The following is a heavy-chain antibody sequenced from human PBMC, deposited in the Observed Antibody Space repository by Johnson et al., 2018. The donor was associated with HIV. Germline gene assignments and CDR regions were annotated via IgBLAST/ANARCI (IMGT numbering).Heavy chain of an antibody. Sequence: VQLVESGGGLVQPGGSLRLSCAASGFTFSSYAMSWVRQAPGKGLEWVSAISGSGGNTFYADSVKGRFTISRDNSKNTLYLQMNSLRVEDTAVYYCARGIKARGTFDIWGQGTMVTVSS. CDR1: GFTFSSYA. D-gene: IGHD2-15*01. CDR3: ARGIKARGTFDI. J-gene: IGHJ3*02. CDR2: ISGSGGNT. V-gene: IGHV3-23*04.